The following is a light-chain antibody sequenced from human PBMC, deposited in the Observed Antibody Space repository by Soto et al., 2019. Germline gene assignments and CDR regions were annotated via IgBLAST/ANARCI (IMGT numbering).Light chain of an antibody. CDR3: QKRKDGPPLVT. J-gene: IGKJ4*01. V-gene: IGKV3-11*01. CDR2: DAS. CDR1: RSVSGL. Sequence: EIVLTQSPATLSLSPGERATLSCSASRSVSGLLAWYQQKPGQAPRLLIYDASKRATGIPPRFSGSGSGTDFSLTISGLEPEDFAVYYCQKRKDGPPLVTFGGGTKVEIK.